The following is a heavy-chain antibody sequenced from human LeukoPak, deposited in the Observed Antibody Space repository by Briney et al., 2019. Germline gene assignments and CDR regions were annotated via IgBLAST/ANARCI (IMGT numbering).Heavy chain of an antibody. Sequence: GGSLRLSCAASGFTFSSYSMNWVRQARGKWLEWVSSISSGSSYIYYADSVKGRFTISRDNAKNSLYLQMNSLRAEDTAVYYCARDYYNILTGYYLFWGQGTLVTVSS. D-gene: IGHD3-9*01. J-gene: IGHJ4*02. V-gene: IGHV3-21*01. CDR2: ISSGSSYI. CDR1: GFTFSSYS. CDR3: ARDYYNILTGYYLF.